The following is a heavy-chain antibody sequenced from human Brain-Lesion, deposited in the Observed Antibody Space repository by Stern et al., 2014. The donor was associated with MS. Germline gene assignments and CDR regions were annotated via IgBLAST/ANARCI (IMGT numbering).Heavy chain of an antibody. Sequence: VQLVESGAEVKKPGASVKVSCKVSGYTLTELSMHWGRQAPRKGLEWMGGFDPEDGETINAKKFQGRVTMTEDTSTDTASMELSSLRSEDTAVYYCATLSPGAGGNYYRHFDYWGQGTLVTVSS. D-gene: IGHD1-26*01. CDR2: FDPEDGET. CDR3: ATLSPGAGGNYYRHFDY. CDR1: GYTLTELS. J-gene: IGHJ4*02. V-gene: IGHV1-24*01.